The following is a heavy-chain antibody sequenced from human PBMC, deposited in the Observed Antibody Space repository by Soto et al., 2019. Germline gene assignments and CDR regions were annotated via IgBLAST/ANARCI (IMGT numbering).Heavy chain of an antibody. D-gene: IGHD4-17*01. CDR1: GGSISSYY. CDR3: ARANYGGNSGVFDL. V-gene: IGHV4-59*01. J-gene: IGHJ3*01. CDR2: IYYSGNT. Sequence: SETLSLTCTVSGGSISSYYWSWIRQPPGKGLEWIGYIYYSGNTNYNPSLKSRVTISVDTSKNQFSLKLSSVTAADTAVYYCARANYGGNSGVFDLWGQGTMVTVSS.